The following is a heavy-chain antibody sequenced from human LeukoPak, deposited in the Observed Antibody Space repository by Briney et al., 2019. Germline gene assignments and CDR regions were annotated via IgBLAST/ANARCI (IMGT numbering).Heavy chain of an antibody. D-gene: IGHD3-22*01. V-gene: IGHV3-9*01. CDR1: GFTFDDHA. CDR2: INWDGSRI. J-gene: IGHJ3*02. Sequence: GGSLRLSCAASGFTFDDHAMYWVRQAPGKGLEWVSGINWDGSRIGYADAVKGRFTISRDSAKHSLYLQMNSLRTEDTALYYCARASYYYDTSGLGAFDIWGQGTVVTVSS. CDR3: ARASYYYDTSGLGAFDI.